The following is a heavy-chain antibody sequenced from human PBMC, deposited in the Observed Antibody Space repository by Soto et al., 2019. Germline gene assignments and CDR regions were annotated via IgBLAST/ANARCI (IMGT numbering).Heavy chain of an antibody. CDR1: GYTFTSYG. CDR3: ARLSDHDISGYHILGY. Sequence: QVQLVQSGAEVKKPGASVKVSCKASGYTFTSYGISWVRQAPGQGLEWMGWISAYNGNTNYAQKLQGSVTMTTYTSTSTAYMELRRLRSDDTAVYYCARLSDHDISGYHILGYWGQGTLVTVSS. V-gene: IGHV1-18*01. D-gene: IGHD3-22*01. J-gene: IGHJ4*02. CDR2: ISAYNGNT.